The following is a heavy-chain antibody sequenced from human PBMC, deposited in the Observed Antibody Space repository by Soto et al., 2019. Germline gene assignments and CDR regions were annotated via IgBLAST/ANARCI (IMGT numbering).Heavy chain of an antibody. CDR3: ARGSDYDSSGYYYSWFDP. CDR1: GGTFSSYA. V-gene: IGHV1-69*12. J-gene: IGHJ5*02. CDR2: IIPIFGTA. D-gene: IGHD3-22*01. Sequence: QVQMVQSGAEVKKPGSSVKDSCKASGGTFSSYAISWVRQAPGQGLEWMGGIIPIFGTANYAQKFQGRVTITADESTSTAYMELSSLRSEDTAVYYCARGSDYDSSGYYYSWFDPWGQGTLVTVSS.